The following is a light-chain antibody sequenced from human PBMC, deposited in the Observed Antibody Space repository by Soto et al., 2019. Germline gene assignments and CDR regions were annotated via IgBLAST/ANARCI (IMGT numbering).Light chain of an antibody. V-gene: IGKV1-39*01. J-gene: IGKJ4*01. CDR2: AAS. CDR3: QQSYSTPAVT. CDR1: QSISSY. Sequence: EIQVTQSTSSLGGSGGDRVTITCRVSQSISSYLNWYQQKPGKAPKLLIYAASSLQSGVPSRFSGSGSGTAFTLTIRRLQPADFATYYCQQSYSTPAVTFGGGTKVDI.